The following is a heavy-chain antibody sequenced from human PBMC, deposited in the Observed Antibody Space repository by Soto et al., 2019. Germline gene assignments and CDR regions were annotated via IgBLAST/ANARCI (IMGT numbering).Heavy chain of an antibody. CDR3: ARTSEYSGYDLDY. CDR1: GYTFTSYY. Sequence: ASVKVSCKASGYTFTSYYMHWVRQAPGQGLEWMGRISTCNGSTSYAQKVQGRVTMTTDTSTTTAHMELWSLRSDDTAVYYCARTSEYSGYDLDYWDQGTLVTVSS. CDR2: ISTCNGST. V-gene: IGHV1-18*04. J-gene: IGHJ4*02. D-gene: IGHD5-12*01.